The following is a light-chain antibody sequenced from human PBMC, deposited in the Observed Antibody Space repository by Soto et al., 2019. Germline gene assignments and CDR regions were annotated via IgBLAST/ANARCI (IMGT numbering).Light chain of an antibody. CDR2: AAS. J-gene: IGKJ2*01. Sequence: DIQMTQSASSLSASVGDRVTITCRASQSISSNLNWHQQKPGKAPKVLIYAASSLQSGGPSRFSGSGSGTDFTLTISSLQPEDFATYYCQRSYSIPYTFGQGTKLEIK. V-gene: IGKV1-39*01. CDR1: QSISSN. CDR3: QRSYSIPYT.